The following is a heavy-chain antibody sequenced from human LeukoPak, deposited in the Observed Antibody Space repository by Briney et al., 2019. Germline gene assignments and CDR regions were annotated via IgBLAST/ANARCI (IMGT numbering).Heavy chain of an antibody. CDR1: GDSISSYY. J-gene: IGHJ4*02. CDR2: ISHRGST. V-gene: IGHV4-59*08. D-gene: IGHD3-16*02. Sequence: SETLSLTCTVSGDSISSYYWSWVRQPPRKGLEYIGFISHRGSTDYNPSLKSRVTISVDTSKNQFSLRLTSVTAADTAVYYCVRVHDYLWGSYRFFDHWGQGTLVTVSS. CDR3: VRVHDYLWGSYRFFDH.